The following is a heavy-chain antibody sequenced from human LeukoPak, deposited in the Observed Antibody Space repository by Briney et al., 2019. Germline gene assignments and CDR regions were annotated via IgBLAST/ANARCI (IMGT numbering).Heavy chain of an antibody. Sequence: PGGSLRLSCAASGFTFSSYEMNWVRQAPGKGLEWDSYISSRGTTTYYADSVKGRFTISRDDAKNSLYLHMNSLRVEDTAVYYCARLYSSSSGLRASDYWGRGTLVTVSS. J-gene: IGHJ4*02. CDR1: GFTFSSYE. CDR2: ISSRGTTT. CDR3: ARLYSSSSGLRASDY. V-gene: IGHV3-48*03. D-gene: IGHD6-6*01.